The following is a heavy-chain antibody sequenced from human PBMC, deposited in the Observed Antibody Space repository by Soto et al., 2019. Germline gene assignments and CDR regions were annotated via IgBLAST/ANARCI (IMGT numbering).Heavy chain of an antibody. Sequence: SETLSLTCKVSGGSISNHHWSWIRQPPGKGLEWIGFISYTGSTNYNPSLNSRVTISVDTSKNQFSLKLTSVTAADTAVYYCARHEPQTTVTTFYFDYWGKGTLVPVSS. CDR1: GGSISNHH. CDR2: ISYTGST. D-gene: IGHD4-17*01. CDR3: ARHEPQTTVTTFYFDY. J-gene: IGHJ4*02. V-gene: IGHV4-59*08.